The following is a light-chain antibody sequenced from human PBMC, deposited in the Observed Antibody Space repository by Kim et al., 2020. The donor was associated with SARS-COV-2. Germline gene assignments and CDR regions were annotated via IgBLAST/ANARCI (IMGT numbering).Light chain of an antibody. V-gene: IGKV1D-13*01. J-gene: IGKJ4*01. CDR1: QGISSA. Sequence: SVGDRVTITCRASQGISSALAWYQQKPGKAPKLLIYDASSVESGVPSRFSGSGSGTDFTLTISSLQPEDFATYYCQQFNNYPPLTFGGGTKVDIK. CDR2: DAS. CDR3: QQFNNYPPLT.